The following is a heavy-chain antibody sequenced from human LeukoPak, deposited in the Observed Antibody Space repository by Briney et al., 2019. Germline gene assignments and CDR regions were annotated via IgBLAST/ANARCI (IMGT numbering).Heavy chain of an antibody. J-gene: IGHJ4*02. Sequence: GGSLRLSCAASGFTFDDYGMSWVRQAPGKGLEWVSGINWNGGSTGYADSVKGRFTISRDNDKNSLYLQMNSLRAEDTALYQCARVGAYGGSDYWGQGTLVTVSS. CDR2: INWNGGST. CDR3: ARVGAYGGSDY. D-gene: IGHD4-23*01. V-gene: IGHV3-20*01. CDR1: GFTFDDYG.